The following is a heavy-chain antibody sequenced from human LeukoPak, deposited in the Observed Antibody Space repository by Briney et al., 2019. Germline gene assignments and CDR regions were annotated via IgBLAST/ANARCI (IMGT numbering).Heavy chain of an antibody. J-gene: IGHJ4*02. Sequence: PGGSLRLSCAASGFTFSSYAMNWIRQAPGKGLEWVSSISGSNSYIFYADSVKGRFTVSRDNAKDSLYLQMNSLRAEDTAVYCCARALTTLTYEGYWGQGTLVTVSS. CDR3: ARALTTLTYEGY. V-gene: IGHV3-21*01. D-gene: IGHD1-1*01. CDR2: ISGSNSYI. CDR1: GFTFSSYA.